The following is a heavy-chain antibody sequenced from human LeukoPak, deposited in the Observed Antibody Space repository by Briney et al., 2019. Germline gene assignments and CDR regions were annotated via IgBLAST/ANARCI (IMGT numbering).Heavy chain of an antibody. Sequence: ASVKVSFKASGYTFTGYYMHWVRQAPGQGLEWMGRINPNSGGTNYAQKFQGRVTMTRDTSISTAYMELSRLRSDDTAVYYCARGSIAARLVDYWGQGTLVTVSS. D-gene: IGHD6-6*01. CDR2: INPNSGGT. CDR3: ARGSIAARLVDY. J-gene: IGHJ4*02. V-gene: IGHV1-2*06. CDR1: GYTFTGYY.